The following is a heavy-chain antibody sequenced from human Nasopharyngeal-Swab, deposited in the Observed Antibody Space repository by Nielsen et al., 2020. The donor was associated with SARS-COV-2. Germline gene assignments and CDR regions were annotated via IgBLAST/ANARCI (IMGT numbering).Heavy chain of an antibody. CDR3: ARGPHCSSTSCYESEYFQH. J-gene: IGHJ1*01. CDR2: IKQDGSEK. V-gene: IGHV3-7*01. CDR1: GFTFSSYW. D-gene: IGHD2-2*01. Sequence: LTCAASGFTFSSYWMSWVRQAPGKGLEWVANIKQDGSEKYYVDSVKGRFTISRDNAKNSLYLQMNSLRAEDTAVYYCARGPHCSSTSCYESEYFQHWGQGTLVTVSS.